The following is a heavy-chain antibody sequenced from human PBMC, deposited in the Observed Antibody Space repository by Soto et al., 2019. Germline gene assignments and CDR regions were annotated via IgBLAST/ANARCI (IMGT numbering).Heavy chain of an antibody. CDR3: ARHQYYYDSSGYTLDY. V-gene: IGHV4-39*01. CDR1: GGSISSSTYY. D-gene: IGHD3-22*01. J-gene: IGHJ4*02. Sequence: PSETLSLTCTVSGGSISSSTYYWGWIRQPPGKGLEWIGSVYYSGSTYYNPSLKSRVTISVDTSDNQFSLKLNSVTAADTAVYYCARHQYYYDSSGYTLDYWGQGXLVTVYS. CDR2: VYYSGST.